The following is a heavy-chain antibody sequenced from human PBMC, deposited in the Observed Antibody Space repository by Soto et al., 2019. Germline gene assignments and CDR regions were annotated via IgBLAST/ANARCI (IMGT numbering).Heavy chain of an antibody. CDR1: GGSISNGGSY. CDR2: IYYSGNT. J-gene: IGHJ4*02. CDR3: AREGLLSAATSYDS. Sequence: QVQLQESGPGLVKPSQTLSLTCTVSGGSISNGGSYWSWIRQHPGKGLEWIGYIYYSGNTYYNPSLKSRVTMSLDTSNNQFSLKLGSVTAADTAGYYCAREGLLSAATSYDSWGQGTLVTVSS. D-gene: IGHD2-15*01. V-gene: IGHV4-31*03.